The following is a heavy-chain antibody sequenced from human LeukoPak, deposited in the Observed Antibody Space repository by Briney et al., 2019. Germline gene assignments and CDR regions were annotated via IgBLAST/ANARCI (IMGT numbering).Heavy chain of an antibody. Sequence: GGSLRLSCAASGFTFSSYGMHWVRQAPGKGLECVAVISYEESNKYYADSVKGRFTISRDNSKNTLYLQMNSLRAEDTAVYYCAKEGYYYDSSGYNYYYGMDVWGQGTTVTVSS. CDR3: AKEGYYYDSSGYNYYYGMDV. D-gene: IGHD3-22*01. J-gene: IGHJ6*02. CDR2: ISYEESNK. V-gene: IGHV3-30*18. CDR1: GFTFSSYG.